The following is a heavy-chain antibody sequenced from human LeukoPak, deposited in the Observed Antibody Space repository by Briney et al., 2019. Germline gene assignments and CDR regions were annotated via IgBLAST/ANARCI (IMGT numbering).Heavy chain of an antibody. V-gene: IGHV3-23*01. CDR2: ISGSGGST. CDR1: GFTFSSYA. Sequence: GGSLRLSCAASGFTFSSYAMSWVRQAPGKGLEWVSAISGSGGSTYYADSVKGRFTISRDNSKNTLYLQMNSLRAEDTAVYYCAKRSAIFGSGSYYNVGDYWGQGTLVTVSS. CDR3: AKRSAIFGSGSYYNVGDY. J-gene: IGHJ4*02. D-gene: IGHD3-10*01.